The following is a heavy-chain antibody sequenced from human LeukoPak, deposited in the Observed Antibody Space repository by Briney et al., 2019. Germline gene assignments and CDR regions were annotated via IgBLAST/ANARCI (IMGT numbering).Heavy chain of an antibody. V-gene: IGHV4-59*01. Sequence: PSETLSLTCTVSGGSISSYYWSWIRQPPGKGLEWIGYIYYSGSTNYNPSLKSRVTISVDTSKNQFSLKLSSVTAADTAVYYCARELYGYPFDYWGQGTLVTVSS. D-gene: IGHD5-18*01. CDR2: IYYSGST. J-gene: IGHJ4*02. CDR3: ARELYGYPFDY. CDR1: GGSISSYY.